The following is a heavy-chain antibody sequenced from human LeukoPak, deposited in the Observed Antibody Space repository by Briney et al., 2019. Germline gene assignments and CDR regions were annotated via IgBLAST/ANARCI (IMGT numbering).Heavy chain of an antibody. CDR3: ARFQSGFDFGVVIPFDY. V-gene: IGHV4-59*08. CDR2: IYYSGST. J-gene: IGHJ4*02. Sequence: SETLSLTCTVSGGSISSYYWSWIRQPPGKGLEWIGYIYYSGSTNYNPSLKSRVTISVDTSKNQFSLKLGSLTAADTAVYYCARFQSGFDFGVVIPFDYWGQGTLVTVSS. CDR1: GGSISSYY. D-gene: IGHD3-3*01.